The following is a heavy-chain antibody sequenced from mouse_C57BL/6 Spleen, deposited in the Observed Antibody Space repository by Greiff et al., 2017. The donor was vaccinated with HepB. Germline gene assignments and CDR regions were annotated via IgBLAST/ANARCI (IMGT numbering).Heavy chain of an antibody. CDR3: ANYGNYAYFDV. J-gene: IGHJ1*03. V-gene: IGHV1-42*01. Sequence: EVQLQQSGPELVKPGASVKISCKASGYSFTGYYMNWVKQSPEKSLEWIGEINPSTGGTTYNQKFKAKATLTVDKSSSTAYMQLKSLTSEDSAVYYCANYGNYAYFDVWGTGTTVTVSS. CDR1: GYSFTGYY. CDR2: INPSTGGT. D-gene: IGHD2-1*01.